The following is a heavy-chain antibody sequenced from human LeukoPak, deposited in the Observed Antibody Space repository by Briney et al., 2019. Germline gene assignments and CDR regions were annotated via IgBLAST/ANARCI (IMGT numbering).Heavy chain of an antibody. J-gene: IGHJ6*03. CDR2: ISSSSKYM. CDR3: ARGDSSGSGEYYYYYMDV. V-gene: IGHV3-21*01. Sequence: GGSLRLSCAASGFTFSHYSMNWVRQAPGKGLEWVSSISSSSKYMYYADSVKGRFTISRDNAKSSLSLQMNSLRAEDTAVYFCARGDSSGSGEYYYYYMDVWGKGTTVTVSS. CDR1: GFTFSHYS. D-gene: IGHD3-10*01.